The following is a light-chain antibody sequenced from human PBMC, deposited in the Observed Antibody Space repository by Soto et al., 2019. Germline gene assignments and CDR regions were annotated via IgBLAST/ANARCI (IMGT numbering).Light chain of an antibody. V-gene: IGLV2-14*01. CDR2: DVT. CDR1: SSDVGVYNS. J-gene: IGLJ2*01. Sequence: QSALTRPASVSGSPGQSITISCTGTSSDVGVYNSVSWYQQHPGKAPKLLIYDVTNRPSGVSNRFSGSKSGNTASLTISGLQAEDEADYYCSSATSSSTYVVFGGGTKLTVL. CDR3: SSATSSSTYVV.